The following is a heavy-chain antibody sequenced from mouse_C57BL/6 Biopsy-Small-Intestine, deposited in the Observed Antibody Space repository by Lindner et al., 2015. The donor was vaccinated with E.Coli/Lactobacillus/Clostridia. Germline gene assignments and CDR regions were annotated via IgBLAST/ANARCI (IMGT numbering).Heavy chain of an antibody. CDR1: GYTLTSYW. CDR3: ARPGYYGSSYWHFDV. CDR2: IDPSDSYT. V-gene: IGHV1-50*01. J-gene: IGHJ1*03. D-gene: IGHD1-1*01. Sequence: VQLQESGAELVKPGASVKLSCKASGYTLTSYWMQWVKQRPGQGLEWIGEIDPSDSYTNYNQKFKGKATLTVDTSSSTAYMQLSSLTSEDSAVYYCARPGYYGSSYWHFDVWGTGTTVTVSS.